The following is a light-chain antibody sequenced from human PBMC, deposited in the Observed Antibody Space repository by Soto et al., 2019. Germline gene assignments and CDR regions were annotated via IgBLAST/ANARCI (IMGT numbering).Light chain of an antibody. V-gene: IGLV4-69*01. CDR2: LNSDGSH. CDR3: QTWDTGIRVV. Sequence: QPVLTQSPSASASLGASVKLTCTLSSGHSSYAIAWHQQQPEKGPRYLMKLNSDGSHNKGDGIPDRFSGSSSGAERYLTISSLQSEDEADDYCQTWDTGIRVVFGGGTKLTVL. J-gene: IGLJ2*01. CDR1: SGHSSYA.